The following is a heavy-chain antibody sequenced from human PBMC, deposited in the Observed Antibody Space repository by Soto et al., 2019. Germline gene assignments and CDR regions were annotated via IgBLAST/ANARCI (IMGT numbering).Heavy chain of an antibody. D-gene: IGHD2-15*01. CDR2: IWYDGSNK. CDR1: GFTFNTYG. J-gene: IGHJ6*01. V-gene: IGHV3-33*08. CDR3: ARADCTGAYCYSWPFNYGVDV. Sequence: QVQLVESGGGVVQPGGSLRLSCTTSGFTFNTYGLHWVRQAPGKGLEWVAIIWYDGSNKYYADSVKGRFTISRDNSKNTLYLQMKSLRAEDTALYYCARADCTGAYCYSWPFNYGVDVW.